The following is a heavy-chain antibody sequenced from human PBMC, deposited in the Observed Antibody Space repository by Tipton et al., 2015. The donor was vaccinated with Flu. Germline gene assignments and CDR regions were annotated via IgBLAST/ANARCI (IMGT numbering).Heavy chain of an antibody. CDR1: GGSFSGYY. V-gene: IGHV4-34*01. CDR3: AREKVPPILGYFDY. Sequence: TLSLTCAVYGGSFSGYYWSWIRQPPGKGLEWIGEINHSGSTNYNPSLKSRVTISVDTSKNQFSLKLSSVTAADTAVYYCAREKVPPILGYFDYWGQGTLVTVSS. D-gene: IGHD2-2*02. CDR2: INHSGST. J-gene: IGHJ4*02.